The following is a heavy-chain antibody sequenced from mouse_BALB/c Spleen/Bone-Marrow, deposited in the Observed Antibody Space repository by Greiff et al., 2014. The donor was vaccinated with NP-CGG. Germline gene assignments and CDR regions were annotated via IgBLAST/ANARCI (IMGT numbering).Heavy chain of an antibody. CDR2: INPSNGGT. Sequence: VQRVESGAELVKPGASVKLSCKASGYTFTSYYMYWVKQRPGQGLEWIGEINPSNGGTNFNEKFKSKATLTVDKSSSTAYMQLSSLTSEDSAVYYCTRSTMITYFDYWGQGTTLTVSS. CDR3: TRSTMITYFDY. D-gene: IGHD2-4*01. V-gene: IGHV1S81*02. CDR1: GYTFTSYY. J-gene: IGHJ2*01.